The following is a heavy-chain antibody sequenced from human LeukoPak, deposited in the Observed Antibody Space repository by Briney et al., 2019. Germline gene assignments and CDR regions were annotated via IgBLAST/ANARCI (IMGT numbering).Heavy chain of an antibody. CDR1: GYTFTSYG. D-gene: IGHD2-2*01. CDR3: ARVVVPAENSRFDY. CDR2: IIPIFGTA. J-gene: IGHJ4*02. Sequence: GASVKVSCKASGYTFTSYGISWVRQAPGQGLEWMGGIIPIFGTANYAQKFQGRVTITADESTSTAYMELSSLRSEDTAVYYCARVVVPAENSRFDYWGQGTLVTVSS. V-gene: IGHV1-69*13.